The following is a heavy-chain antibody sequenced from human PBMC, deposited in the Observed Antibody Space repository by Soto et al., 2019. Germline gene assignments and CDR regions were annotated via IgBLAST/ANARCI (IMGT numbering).Heavy chain of an antibody. D-gene: IGHD3-3*01. J-gene: IGHJ6*02. CDR2: IYHSGST. CDR3: ARGVLEVTIFGVVSYYYGMDV. CDR1: GYSISSGYY. Sequence: PXETLSLTCAVSGYSISSGYYWCCIRQPPGKGLEWIGSIYHSGSTYYNPSLKSRVTISVDTSKNQFSLKLSSVTAADTAVYYCARGVLEVTIFGVVSYYYGMDVWGQGTTVTVSS. V-gene: IGHV4-38-2*01.